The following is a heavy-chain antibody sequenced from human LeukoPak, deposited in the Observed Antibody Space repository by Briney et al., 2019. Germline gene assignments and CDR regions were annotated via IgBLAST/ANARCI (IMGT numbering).Heavy chain of an antibody. D-gene: IGHD6-19*01. Sequence: SETLSLTCAVYGGSFSGCYWSWIRQPPGKGLEWIGEINHSGSTNYNPPLKSRVTISVDTSKNQFSLKLSSVTAADTAVYYCARKRSRRYSSGDWFDPWGQGTLVTVSS. CDR1: GGSFSGCY. CDR2: INHSGST. V-gene: IGHV4-34*01. CDR3: ARKRSRRYSSGDWFDP. J-gene: IGHJ5*02.